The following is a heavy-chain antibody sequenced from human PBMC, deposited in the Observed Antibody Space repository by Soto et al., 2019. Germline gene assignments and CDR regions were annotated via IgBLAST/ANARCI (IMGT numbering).Heavy chain of an antibody. J-gene: IGHJ6*02. V-gene: IGHV4-59*01. CDR1: GGSISSYY. Sequence: SGTLSLTCTVSGGSISSYYWSWIPQPPGEGLEWIGYFYYSGSTNFNPSLKSRVTISVDTSKNQFSLKLSSVTAADTAVYYCARSMANTNYYYYYGMDVWGQGTTVTVSS. CDR2: FYYSGST. CDR3: ARSMANTNYYYYYGMDV.